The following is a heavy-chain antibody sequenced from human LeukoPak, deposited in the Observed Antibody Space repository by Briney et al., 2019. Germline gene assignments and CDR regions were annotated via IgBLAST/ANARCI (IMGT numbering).Heavy chain of an antibody. Sequence: PGGSLRLSCAASGFTFTTYGMTWVRQAPGKGPEWVSAISGSGGSTYYADSVKGRFTISRDNSKNTLYLQMNSLRAEDTAVYYCAKSLVTLYYFDYWGQGTLVTVSS. V-gene: IGHV3-23*01. D-gene: IGHD2-21*02. CDR1: GFTFTTYG. CDR3: AKSLVTLYYFDY. CDR2: ISGSGGST. J-gene: IGHJ4*02.